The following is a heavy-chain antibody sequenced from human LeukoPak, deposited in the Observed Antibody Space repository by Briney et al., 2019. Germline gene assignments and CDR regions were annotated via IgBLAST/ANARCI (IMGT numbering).Heavy chain of an antibody. V-gene: IGHV4-39*01. CDR1: GASISSSSYY. J-gene: IGHJ4*02. CDR2: IYYSGST. D-gene: IGHD1-1*01. CDR3: ARLWRAAIDY. Sequence: SETLSLTCAVSGASISSSSYYWGWIRQPPGQGLEWIGSIYYSGSTYYNPSLKSRVTISADTTKNQFSLKLSSVTAADTAVYYCARLWRAAIDYGGQGTLVTVSS.